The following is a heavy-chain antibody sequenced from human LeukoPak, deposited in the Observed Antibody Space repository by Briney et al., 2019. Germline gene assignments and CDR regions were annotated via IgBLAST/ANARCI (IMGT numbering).Heavy chain of an antibody. Sequence: SETLSLTCTVSGGSISTYYWSWIRQPPGKGLEWIGYIYYSGSTNYNPSLKSRVTMSVDTSKNQYSLKLTSVTAADTALYYCARGVVLAAIPWFDPWGQGTLVTVSS. CDR1: GGSISTYY. CDR3: ARGVVLAAIPWFDP. CDR2: IYYSGST. J-gene: IGHJ5*02. D-gene: IGHD2-2*01. V-gene: IGHV4-59*08.